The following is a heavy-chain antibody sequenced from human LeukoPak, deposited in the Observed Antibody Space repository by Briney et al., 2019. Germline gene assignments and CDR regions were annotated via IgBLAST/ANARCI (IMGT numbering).Heavy chain of an antibody. J-gene: IGHJ4*02. CDR3: ARSGPYGSGRPYYFDC. D-gene: IGHD3-10*01. CDR1: GGSISSYY. CDR2: IYYSGST. Sequence: SETLSLTCTVSGGSISSYYWSWIRQPPGKGLEWIGYIYYSGSTNYNPSLKSRVTISVDTSKNQFSLKLSSVTAADTAVYYCARSGPYGSGRPYYFDCWGQGTLVTVSS. V-gene: IGHV4-59*01.